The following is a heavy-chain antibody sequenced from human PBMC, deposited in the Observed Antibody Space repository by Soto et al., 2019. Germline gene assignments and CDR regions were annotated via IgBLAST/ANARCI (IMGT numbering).Heavy chain of an antibody. J-gene: IGHJ4*02. CDR3: ARDRGHHDTSGYYQAPFHY. CDR2: IHDSGST. V-gene: IGHV4-61*08. CDR1: GGSISSGGYY. Sequence: SETLSLTCTVSGGSISSGGYYWSWIRQHPGKGLEWIGYIHDSGSTHYNPSLKSRVTISVDTSKNQFSLKLNSVISADTAVYYCARDRGHHDTSGYYQAPFHYWGLGTLVTVSS. D-gene: IGHD3-3*01.